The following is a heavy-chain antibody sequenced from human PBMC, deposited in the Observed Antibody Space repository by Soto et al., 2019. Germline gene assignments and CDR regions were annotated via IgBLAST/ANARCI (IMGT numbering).Heavy chain of an antibody. CDR1: GGSFSGYY. CDR3: ARSRALLRYFDCLSNVGY. J-gene: IGHJ4*02. D-gene: IGHD3-9*01. V-gene: IGHV4-34*01. CDR2: INHSGST. Sequence: PSETLSLTCAVYGGSFSGYYCSWIRQPLGKGLEWIGEINHSGSTNYNPSLKSRVTISVDTSKNQFSLKLSSVTAADTAVYYCARSRALLRYFDCLSNVGYWGQGTLVTVSS.